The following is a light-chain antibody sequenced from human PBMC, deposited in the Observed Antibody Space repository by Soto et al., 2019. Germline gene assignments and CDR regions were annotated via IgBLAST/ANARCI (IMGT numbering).Light chain of an antibody. CDR2: GAS. J-gene: IGKJ5*01. CDR3: QQHGSSPIT. CDR1: QSIDTNW. V-gene: IGKV3-20*01. Sequence: IVLTQSPITLSLSPWGKSSVSCRSSQSIDTNWLAWYQQKPGQTPRLLIYGASSRATGIPDRFSGSGSGTDFTLTISRLEPEDFAVYYCQQHGSSPITFGQGTRLEI.